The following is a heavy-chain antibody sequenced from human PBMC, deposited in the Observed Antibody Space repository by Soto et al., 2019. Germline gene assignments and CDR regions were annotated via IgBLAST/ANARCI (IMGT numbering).Heavy chain of an antibody. CDR2: IHPRDSDT. V-gene: IGHV5-51*01. CDR3: ARLYTSGWPFDY. J-gene: IGHJ4*02. CDR1: RYTFTNYW. D-gene: IGHD6-19*01. Sequence: RGVSLNISCTGSRYTFTNYWIAWVRLMPGKGLEWMGLIHPRDSDTRDSPSFQGQVTMSADKSIDTVYLHLSSLKASDSAMYYCARLYTSGWPFDYWGQGTPVTVSS.